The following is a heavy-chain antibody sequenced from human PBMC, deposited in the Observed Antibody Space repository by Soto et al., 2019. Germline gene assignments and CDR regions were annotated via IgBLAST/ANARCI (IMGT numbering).Heavy chain of an antibody. J-gene: IGHJ6*03. Sequence: ASVKVSCKASGYSFTRYYMDWGRQGPGQGVEWMGIINPSGGSTSYAQKFQGRVTMTRDTSTSTVYMELSSLRSEDTAVHYCASSGAAPHFAHYYYHMDVWGKGTPVTVSS. D-gene: IGHD2-15*01. CDR3: ASSGAAPHFAHYYYHMDV. CDR1: GYSFTRYY. CDR2: INPSGGST. V-gene: IGHV1-46*01.